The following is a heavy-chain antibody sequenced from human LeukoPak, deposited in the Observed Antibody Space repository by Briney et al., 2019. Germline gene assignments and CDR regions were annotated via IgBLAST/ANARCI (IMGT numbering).Heavy chain of an antibody. D-gene: IGHD3-22*01. J-gene: IGHJ2*01. Sequence: PSETLSLTCTVSGGSISSSSYYWGWIRQPPRKGLEWIGRIYTSGSTNYNPSLKSRVTMSVDTSKNQFSLKLSSVTAADTAVYYCARDSYYYDSSGYYYVFDLWGRGTLVTVSS. V-gene: IGHV4-39*07. CDR1: GGSISSSSYY. CDR3: ARDSYYYDSSGYYYVFDL. CDR2: IYTSGST.